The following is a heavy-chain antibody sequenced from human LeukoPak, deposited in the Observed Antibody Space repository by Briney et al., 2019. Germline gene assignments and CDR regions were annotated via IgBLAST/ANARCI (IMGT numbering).Heavy chain of an antibody. J-gene: IGHJ4*02. CDR3: ASSDYYDSSARS. D-gene: IGHD3-22*01. Sequence: GGSLRLSCAASGFTFSNYGMHWVRQAPGKGLQWVAVISYDGSNKYYADSVKGRFTISRDNSKNTLYLQMNSLRAEDTAVYYCASSDYYDSSARSWGQGTLVTVSS. CDR2: ISYDGSNK. CDR1: GFTFSNYG. V-gene: IGHV3-30*03.